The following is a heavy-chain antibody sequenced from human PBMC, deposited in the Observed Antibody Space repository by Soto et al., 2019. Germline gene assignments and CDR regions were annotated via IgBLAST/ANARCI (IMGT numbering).Heavy chain of an antibody. Sequence: QVQLQESGPGLVKPSQTLSLTCTVSGGSISNADYYWSWVRQPPGKGLERIGYIYYRGSSFFNPSLKRRVTMSKDTSKNQFSLRLTSVTAADTAVYYCARAIVVTVGGMDVWGRGTTVTVSS. J-gene: IGHJ6*02. CDR2: IYYRGSS. V-gene: IGHV4-30-4*01. CDR1: GGSISNADYY. CDR3: ARAIVVTVGGMDV. D-gene: IGHD5-12*01.